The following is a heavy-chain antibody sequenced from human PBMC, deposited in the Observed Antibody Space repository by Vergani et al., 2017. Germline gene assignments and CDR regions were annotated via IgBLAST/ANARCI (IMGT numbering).Heavy chain of an antibody. J-gene: IGHJ5*02. CDR2: IYTSGST. Sequence: QVQLQESGPGLVKPSQTLSLTCTVSGGSISSGSYYWSWIRQPAGKGLEWIGRIYTSGSTNYNPSLKSRVTISVDTSKNQFSLKLSSVTAADTAAYYCARGLRRFLELFDPWGEGTLVIVSS. V-gene: IGHV4-61*02. D-gene: IGHD3-3*01. CDR3: ARGLRRFLELFDP. CDR1: GGSISSGSYY.